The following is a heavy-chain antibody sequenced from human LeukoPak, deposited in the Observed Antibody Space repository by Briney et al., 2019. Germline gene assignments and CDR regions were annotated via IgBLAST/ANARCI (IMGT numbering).Heavy chain of an antibody. D-gene: IGHD3-9*01. Sequence: SGTLSLTCAVSGGSIRSSTWWSWVRLPPGKGLEWIGEIFHSGSTNFNPSLKSRLTMSVDESKHEFSLKLTSVTAADTAVYYCASGGLVSRYLDHWGQGTLVTVSS. J-gene: IGHJ4*02. V-gene: IGHV4-4*02. CDR2: IFHSGST. CDR1: GGSIRSSTW. CDR3: ASGGLVSRYLDH.